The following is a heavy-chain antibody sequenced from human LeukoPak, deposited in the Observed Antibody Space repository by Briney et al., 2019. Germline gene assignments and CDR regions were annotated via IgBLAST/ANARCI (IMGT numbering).Heavy chain of an antibody. D-gene: IGHD1-1*01. CDR1: GFTFSNYA. CDR3: ARDKDSPKGPAGRSFDY. CDR2: INDRGIAT. J-gene: IGHJ4*02. Sequence: GGSLRLSCAASGFTFSNYAMSWVRQAPGKGLEWVSTINDRGIATYYADSVKGRFTISRDNSKNTLYLQMNSLRAEDTAVYYCARDKDSPKGPAGRSFDYWGQGTLVTVSS. V-gene: IGHV3-23*01.